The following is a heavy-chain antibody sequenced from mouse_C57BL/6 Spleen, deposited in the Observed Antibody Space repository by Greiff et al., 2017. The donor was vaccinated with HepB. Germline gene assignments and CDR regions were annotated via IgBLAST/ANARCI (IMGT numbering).Heavy chain of an antibody. D-gene: IGHD2-4*01. CDR1: GFTFSSYG. V-gene: IGHV5-6*01. Sequence: EVKLVESGGDLVKPGGSLKLSCAASGFTFSSYGMSWVRQTPDKRLEWVATISSGGSYTYYPDSVKGRFTISRDNAKNTLYLQMSSLKSEDTAMYYCTRAYDYDGYFDVWGTGTTVTVSS. J-gene: IGHJ1*03. CDR2: ISSGGSYT. CDR3: TRAYDYDGYFDV.